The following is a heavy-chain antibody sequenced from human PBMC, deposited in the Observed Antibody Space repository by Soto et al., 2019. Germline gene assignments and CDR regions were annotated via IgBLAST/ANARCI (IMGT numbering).Heavy chain of an antibody. CDR3: ARRLGVHHSGTSYKYYPDY. CDR2: ISVYNGNT. CDR1: GYTFTSYG. J-gene: IGHJ4*02. Sequence: QLVQSGTEVKEPGASVKVSCKASGYTFTSYGISWVRQVPGQGLEWVAWISVYNGNTNYAQKLQGRVTLTTDTSTNTAYMELRSLRSDDTALYYCARRLGVHHSGTSYKYYPDYWGQGTLVTVSS. D-gene: IGHD3-10*01. V-gene: IGHV1-18*04.